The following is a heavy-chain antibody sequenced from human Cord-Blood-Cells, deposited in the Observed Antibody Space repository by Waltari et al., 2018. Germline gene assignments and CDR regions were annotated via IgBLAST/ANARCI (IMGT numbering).Heavy chain of an antibody. CDR3: ASYDSSGLYFDY. CDR2: IYYSGST. V-gene: IGHV4-39*07. J-gene: IGHJ4*02. D-gene: IGHD3-22*01. CDR1: GGSISSSSYY. Sequence: QLQLQESGPGLVKPSETLSLTCTVSGGSISSSSYYWGWSRQPPGKGLEWIGSIYYSGSTYYNPSLKSRVTISVDTSKNQFSLKLSSVTAADTAVYYCASYDSSGLYFDYWGQGTLVTVSS.